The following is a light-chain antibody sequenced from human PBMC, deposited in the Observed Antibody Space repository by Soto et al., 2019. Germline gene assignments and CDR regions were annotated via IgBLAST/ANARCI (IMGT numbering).Light chain of an antibody. CDR1: QTVNNN. CDR2: DVS. CDR3: QHYKYWPQP. Sequence: DTLSVSPGEGATLSCRASQTVNNNVAWYQLKDGQVPRLLMYDVSTRAADIPARFSGGGSGTEFTLTISSLEPEDFAEYHCQHYKYWPQPFGQRSKV. J-gene: IGKJ1*01. V-gene: IGKV3D-15*01.